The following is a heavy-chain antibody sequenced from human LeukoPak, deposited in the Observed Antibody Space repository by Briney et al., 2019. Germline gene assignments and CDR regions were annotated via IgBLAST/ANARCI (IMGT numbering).Heavy chain of an antibody. V-gene: IGHV3-23*01. J-gene: IGHJ6*02. CDR2: ISGSGGST. D-gene: IGHD2-15*01. CDR3: AKDLVVAASYYYYGMDV. CDR1: GFTFSSYV. Sequence: GGSLRLSCAASGFTFSSYVMSWVRQAPGKGLEWVSAISGSGGSTYYADSVKGRFTISRDNSKNTLYLQMNSLRAEDTAVYYCAKDLVVAASYYYYGMDVWGQGTTVTVSS.